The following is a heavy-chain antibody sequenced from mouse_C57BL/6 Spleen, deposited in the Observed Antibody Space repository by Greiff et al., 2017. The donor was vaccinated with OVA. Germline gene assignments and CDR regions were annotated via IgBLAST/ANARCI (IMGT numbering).Heavy chain of an antibody. J-gene: IGHJ4*01. CDR1: GFTFSDYG. Sequence: EVKLMESGGGLVKPGGSLKLSCAASGFTFSDYGMHWVRQAPEKGLEWVAYISSGSSTIYYADTVKGRFTISRDNAKNTLFLQMTSLRSEDTAMYYCARIYDGYPDYWGQGTSVTVSS. D-gene: IGHD2-3*01. CDR3: ARIYDGYPDY. V-gene: IGHV5-17*01. CDR2: ISSGSSTI.